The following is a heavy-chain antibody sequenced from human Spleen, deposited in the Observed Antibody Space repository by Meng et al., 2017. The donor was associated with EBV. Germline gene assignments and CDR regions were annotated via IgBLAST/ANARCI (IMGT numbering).Heavy chain of an antibody. J-gene: IGHJ4*02. CDR3: ARGHYDGY. Sequence: LVKSAAEVTKPWFALKGSCQGFGGPSGTYSIAWVRQAPGRGLEGMGGIITLSGTPTYAQKFQGRLTITADPSTRTTYMELRGLTSDDTAIYYCARGHYDGYWGQGTLVTVSS. D-gene: IGHD3-16*01. CDR2: IITLSGTP. CDR1: GGPSGTYS. V-gene: IGHV1-69*01.